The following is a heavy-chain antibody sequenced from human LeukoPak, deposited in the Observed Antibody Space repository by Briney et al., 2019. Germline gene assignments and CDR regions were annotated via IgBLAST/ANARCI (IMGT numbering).Heavy chain of an antibody. J-gene: IGHJ5*02. CDR1: GGSISSGSYY. CDR3: ARDFRGYNWFDP. CDR2: IYTSGST. Sequence: PSETLSLTCTVSGGSISSGSYYWSWIRQPAGKGLEWIGRIYTSGSTNYNPSLKSRVTIPVDTSKNQFSLKLSSVTAADTAVYYCARDFRGYNWFDPWGQGTLVTVSS. V-gene: IGHV4-61*02.